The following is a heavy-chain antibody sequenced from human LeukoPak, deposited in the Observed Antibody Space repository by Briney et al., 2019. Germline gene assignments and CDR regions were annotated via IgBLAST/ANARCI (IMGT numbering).Heavy chain of an antibody. CDR1: GGSISSGGYS. J-gene: IGHJ4*02. CDR2: IYHSGST. CDR3: ARSESSGSYYRLDY. D-gene: IGHD1-26*01. Sequence: SQTLSLTCAVSGGSISSGGYSWSWLRQPPGKGLEWIGYIYHSGSTYYNPSLKSRVTISVDRSKNQFSLKLSSVTAADTAVYYCARSESSGSYYRLDYWGQGTLVTVSS. V-gene: IGHV4-30-2*01.